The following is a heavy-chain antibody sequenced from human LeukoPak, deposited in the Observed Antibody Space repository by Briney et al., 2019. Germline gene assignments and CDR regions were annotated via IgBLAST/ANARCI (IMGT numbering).Heavy chain of an antibody. CDR2: INWNGGST. J-gene: IGHJ2*01. CDR3: ARGSAHYYDSSGYYYYWYFDL. V-gene: IGHV3-20*04. Sequence: PGGSLRLSCAASGFTFDDYGMSWVRQAPGKGLKWVTGINWNGGSTGYADSVKGRFTISRDNAKNSLYLQMNSLRAEDTALYYCARGSAHYYDSSGYYYYWYFDLWGRGTLVTVSS. D-gene: IGHD3-22*01. CDR1: GFTFDDYG.